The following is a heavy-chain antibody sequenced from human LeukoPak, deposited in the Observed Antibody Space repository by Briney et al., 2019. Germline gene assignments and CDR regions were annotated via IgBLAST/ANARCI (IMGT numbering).Heavy chain of an antibody. CDR2: TSYDGSDK. Sequence: GGSLRLSCAASGFTFSSNGMHWVRQAPGKGLEWVAVTSYDGSDKYYSDSVKGRFTISRDNAKNSLYLQMNTLRAEDTAMYYCAKDAQPRSRWFDPWGQGTLVTVSS. V-gene: IGHV3-30*18. J-gene: IGHJ5*02. CDR1: GFTFSSNG. D-gene: IGHD3-16*01. CDR3: AKDAQPRSRWFDP.